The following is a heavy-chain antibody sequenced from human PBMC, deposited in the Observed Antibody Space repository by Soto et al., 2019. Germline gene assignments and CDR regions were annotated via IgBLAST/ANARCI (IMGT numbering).Heavy chain of an antibody. Sequence: ASVKVSCKAPRYIFTAYFMHWMRQAPGQGLEWMGWINPNNGATHYGLSFQGRVTMTRDTSISTAYMELSSLRSDDTAVYYCASHGPGARFDPWGQGTLVTVSS. CDR2: INPNNGAT. CDR3: ASHGPGARFDP. V-gene: IGHV1-2*02. CDR1: RYIFTAYF. J-gene: IGHJ5*02.